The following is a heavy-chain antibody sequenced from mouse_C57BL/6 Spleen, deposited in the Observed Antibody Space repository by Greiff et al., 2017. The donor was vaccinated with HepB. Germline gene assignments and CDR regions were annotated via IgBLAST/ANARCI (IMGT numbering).Heavy chain of an antibody. CDR1: GYTFTSYD. D-gene: IGHD1-1*01. Sequence: QVQLQQSGPELVKPGASVKLSCKASGYTFTSYDINWVKQRPGQGLEWIGWIYPRDGSTKYNEKFKGKATLTVDTSSSTAYMELHSLTSEDSAVYLCARSDYGSLYAMDYWGQGTSVTVSS. CDR3: ARSDYGSLYAMDY. CDR2: IYPRDGST. V-gene: IGHV1-85*01. J-gene: IGHJ4*01.